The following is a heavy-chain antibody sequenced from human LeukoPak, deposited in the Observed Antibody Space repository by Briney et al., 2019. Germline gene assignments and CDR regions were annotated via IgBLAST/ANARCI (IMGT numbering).Heavy chain of an antibody. CDR1: GFTFSSYG. D-gene: IGHD2-2*01. Sequence: GGSLRLSCAASGFTFSSYGMHWVRQAPGKGLEWVAFIRYDGSNKYYADSVKGRFTISRDNSKNTLYLQMNSLRAEDTAVYYCAKETGYCSSTSCSEAFDIWGQGTMVTVSS. CDR3: AKETGYCSSTSCSEAFDI. V-gene: IGHV3-30*02. J-gene: IGHJ3*02. CDR2: IRYDGSNK.